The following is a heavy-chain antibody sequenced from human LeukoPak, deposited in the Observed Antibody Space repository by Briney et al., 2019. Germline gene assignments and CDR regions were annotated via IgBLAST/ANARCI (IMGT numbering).Heavy chain of an antibody. Sequence: SETLSLTCAVSGGSISSSNWWSWVRQPPGKRLEWIGEIYHSGSTNYNPSLKSRVTISVDTSKNQFSLKLASVTAADTAIYYCAKGAGGFSYYNWFDPWGQGTLVTVSS. D-gene: IGHD5-18*01. V-gene: IGHV4-4*02. J-gene: IGHJ5*02. CDR1: GGSISSSNW. CDR3: AKGAGGFSYYNWFDP. CDR2: IYHSGST.